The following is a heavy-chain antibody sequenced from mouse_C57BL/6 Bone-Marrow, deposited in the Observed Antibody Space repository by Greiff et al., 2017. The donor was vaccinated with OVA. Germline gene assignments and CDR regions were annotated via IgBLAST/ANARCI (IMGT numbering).Heavy chain of an antibody. Sequence: QVQLQQSGPGLVQPSQSLSITCTVSGFSLTSYGVHWVRQSPGKGLEWLGVIWRGGSSAYNAAFISSLCINKDNSKSQVFFKMNSLEAGERAIYYCARSGTEGWGKGTTLTVSS. CDR3: ARSGTEG. J-gene: IGHJ2*01. CDR1: GFSLTSYG. V-gene: IGHV2-2*01. D-gene: IGHD4-1*01. CDR2: IWRGGSS.